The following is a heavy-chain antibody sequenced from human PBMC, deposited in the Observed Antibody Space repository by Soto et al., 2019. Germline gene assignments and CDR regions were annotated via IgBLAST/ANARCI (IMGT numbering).Heavy chain of an antibody. D-gene: IGHD2-15*01. CDR3: ARDRKVVLYYYYGMDV. J-gene: IGHJ6*02. CDR1: GGTFSSYA. V-gene: IGHV1-69*13. Sequence: GASVKVSCKASGGTFSSYAISWVRQAPGQGLEWMGGIIPIFGTANYAQKFQGRVTITADESTSTAYMELSSLRSEDTAVYYCARDRKVVLYYYYGMDVWGQGTTVTVS. CDR2: IIPIFGTA.